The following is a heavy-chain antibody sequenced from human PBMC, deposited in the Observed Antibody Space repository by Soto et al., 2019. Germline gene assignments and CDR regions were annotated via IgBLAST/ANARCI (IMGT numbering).Heavy chain of an antibody. CDR3: ANLDFTFVSFDVFDL. CDR1: GYTFSDYR. Sequence: GESLKISCQGSGYTFSDYRISWVRQMPGKGLEWLGKIDSSDSYITYSPSFQGHVTISADKSISTAFLRWTSLRSSDTAIYYCANLDFTFVSFDVFDLWGQGTMVTVSS. J-gene: IGHJ3*01. V-gene: IGHV5-10-1*01. CDR2: IDSSDSYI. D-gene: IGHD3-3*01.